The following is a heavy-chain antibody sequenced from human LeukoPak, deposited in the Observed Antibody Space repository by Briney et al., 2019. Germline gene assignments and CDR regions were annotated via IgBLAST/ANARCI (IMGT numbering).Heavy chain of an antibody. V-gene: IGHV3-7*01. Sequence: GGSLRLSCAASGFTFSNYWMTWVRQAPGKGLEWVANIKEDGSQKYYVGSVKGRFTISRDNAKNSLYLQMNSLRAEDTAVYFCARDQQNGYYFYWGRGTVVTVSS. J-gene: IGHJ4*02. D-gene: IGHD3-22*01. CDR3: ARDQQNGYYFY. CDR2: IKEDGSQK. CDR1: GFTFSNYW.